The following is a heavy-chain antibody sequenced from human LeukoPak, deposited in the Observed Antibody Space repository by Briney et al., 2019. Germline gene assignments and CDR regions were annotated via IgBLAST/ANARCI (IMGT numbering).Heavy chain of an antibody. V-gene: IGHV4-59*08. D-gene: IGHD3-22*01. CDR1: GGSISSYY. Sequence: ETLSLTCTVSGGSISSYYWSWIRQPPGKGLEWIGYIYYTGSTNYNPSLKSRVTISLDTSKTQFSLKLSSVTAADTAVYYCARHDSAGYSYFQYWGQGTPVTVSS. J-gene: IGHJ1*01. CDR2: IYYTGST. CDR3: ARHDSAGYSYFQY.